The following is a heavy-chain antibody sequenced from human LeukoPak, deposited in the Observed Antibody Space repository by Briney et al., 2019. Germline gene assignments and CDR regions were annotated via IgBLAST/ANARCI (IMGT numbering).Heavy chain of an antibody. CDR2: INAGNGNT. V-gene: IGHV1-3*01. J-gene: IGHJ2*01. D-gene: IGHD3-10*01. Sequence: GASVKVSCKASGYTFTSYAMHWVRQAPGQRLEWMGWINAGNGNTKYSQKFQGRVTITRDTSASTAYMELSSLRFEDKAVYYCARERGGPSSGSRGYFDLWGRGTLVTVSS. CDR1: GYTFTSYA. CDR3: ARERGGPSSGSRGYFDL.